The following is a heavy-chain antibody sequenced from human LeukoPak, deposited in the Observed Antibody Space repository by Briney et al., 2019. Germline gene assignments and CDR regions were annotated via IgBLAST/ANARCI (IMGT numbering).Heavy chain of an antibody. Sequence: GSLRLSCAASGFTFSDYYMSWIRQAPGKGLEWIGSISYSGSTYYNPSLKSRVTISVDTSKKQFSLKLSSVTAADTAVYYCARGYCSGGSCYSYYCYSYMDVWGKGTTVTVSS. J-gene: IGHJ6*03. D-gene: IGHD2-15*01. V-gene: IGHV4-38-2*01. CDR2: ISYSGST. CDR3: ARGYCSGGSCYSYYCYSYMDV. CDR1: GFTFSDYY.